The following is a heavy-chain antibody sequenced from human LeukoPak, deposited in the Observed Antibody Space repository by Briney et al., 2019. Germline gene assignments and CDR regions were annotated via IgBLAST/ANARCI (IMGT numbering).Heavy chain of an antibody. Sequence: SETLSLTCTASGASISTYYWSWIRQPPGEGLEWIAYIAPSGGAVYNPSLNSRLTVSVDTSKNQFSLKLNSVTAADTAVYYCARHVATRVTRGYSCHPMDVWGKGTTVSVTS. CDR3: ARHVATRVTRGYSCHPMDV. D-gene: IGHD4-17*01. V-gene: IGHV4-4*09. CDR1: GASISTYY. J-gene: IGHJ6*03. CDR2: IAPSGGA.